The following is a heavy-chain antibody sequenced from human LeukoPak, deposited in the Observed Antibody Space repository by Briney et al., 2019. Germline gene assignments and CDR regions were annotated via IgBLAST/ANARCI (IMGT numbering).Heavy chain of an antibody. J-gene: IGHJ4*02. CDR1: GFTFSDYS. V-gene: IGHV3-21*04. D-gene: IGHD3-3*01. CDR3: ARDERLLSFLK. CDR2: ISGSGSYI. Sequence: GGSLRLSCAASGFTFSDYSMNWVRQTPRKGLEWVSCISGSGSYIYYADSVKGRFTISRDNSKNTLYPQMNSLRAEDTAIYYCARDERLLSFLKWGQGTLVTVSS.